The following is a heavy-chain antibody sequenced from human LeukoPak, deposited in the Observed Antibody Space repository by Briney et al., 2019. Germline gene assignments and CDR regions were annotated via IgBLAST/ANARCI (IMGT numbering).Heavy chain of an antibody. CDR1: GLTFSSYS. J-gene: IGHJ4*02. CDR2: ISASGGDT. V-gene: IGHV3-23*01. CDR3: AKDASGPEY. Sequence: GVSLRLSCVVSGLTFSSYSMSWVRQAPGKGLDWVSGISASGGDTWYPDSVKGRFTISRDNSKNTLFLQMSSLRVEDTAMYYCAKDASGPEYWGQGTLVTVSS.